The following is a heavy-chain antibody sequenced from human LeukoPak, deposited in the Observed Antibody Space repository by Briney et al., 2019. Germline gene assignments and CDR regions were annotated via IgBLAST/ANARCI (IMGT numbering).Heavy chain of an antibody. V-gene: IGHV4-39*07. CDR1: GGSIRSTTYY. D-gene: IGHD3-22*01. CDR2: IYYSGNT. CDR3: ARAPHFFDTSGSRYYFDY. Sequence: SETLSLTCSVSGGSIRSTTYYWGWIRQPPGKGLEWIGSIYYSGNTYYSPSLMSRVTISVDTSKNQFSLNLSSLTAADTAVYYCARAPHFFDTSGSRYYFDYWAREPRSPSPQ. J-gene: IGHJ4*02.